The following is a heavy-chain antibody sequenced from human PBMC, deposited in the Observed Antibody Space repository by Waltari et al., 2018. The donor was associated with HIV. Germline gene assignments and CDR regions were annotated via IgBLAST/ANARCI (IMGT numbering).Heavy chain of an antibody. CDR1: RYTFTSFA. V-gene: IGHV1-3*01. CDR3: ARIVAGDKPYYFDY. J-gene: IGHJ4*02. Sequence: QVQLVQSGAEVKKPGASVKVSCKASRYTFTSFAMHSVSQAPGQRLEWMGWINAGNGNTKYSQKFQGRVTITRDTSASTAYMELSSLRSEDTAVYYCARIVAGDKPYYFDYWGQGTLVTVSS. D-gene: IGHD2-15*01. CDR2: INAGNGNT.